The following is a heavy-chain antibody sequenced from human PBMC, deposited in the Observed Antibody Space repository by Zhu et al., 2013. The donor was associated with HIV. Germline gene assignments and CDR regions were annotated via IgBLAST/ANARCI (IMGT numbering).Heavy chain of an antibody. D-gene: IGHD1-1*01. Sequence: QVQLVQSGAEVKKPGASVKVSCKASGYTFTSYYMHWVRQAPGQGLEWMGIINPSGGSTSYAQKFQGRVTMTRDTSTSTVYMELSSLRSEDTAVYYCAREGTGTTRGAFDIWGQGDNGHRLF. CDR2: INPSGGST. CDR1: GYTFTSYY. CDR3: AREGTGTTRGAFDI. V-gene: IGHV1-46*01. J-gene: IGHJ3*02.